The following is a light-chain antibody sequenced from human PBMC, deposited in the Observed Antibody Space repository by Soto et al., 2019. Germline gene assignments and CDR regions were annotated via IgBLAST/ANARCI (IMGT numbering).Light chain of an antibody. V-gene: IGLV1-44*01. CDR3: AAWDDSLNEEV. Sequence: QSVLTQPPSASGTPGQRVTISCSGSSSNIGSNTVNWYQQLPGTAPKLLIYSNNQRPSGVPDRFSGSKSGTSASLAISGLQSEDEADYYCAAWDDSLNEEVFGTGTKLTAL. J-gene: IGLJ1*01. CDR2: SNN. CDR1: SSNIGSNT.